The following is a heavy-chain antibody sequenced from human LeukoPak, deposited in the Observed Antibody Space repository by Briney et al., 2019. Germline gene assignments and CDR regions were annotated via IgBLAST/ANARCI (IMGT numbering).Heavy chain of an antibody. J-gene: IGHJ4*02. CDR3: ARDQRYKGTAMD. CDR1: GGSISSYY. Sequence: SSETLSLTCTVSGGSISSYYWSWIRQPAGKGLEWIGRIYTSGSTNYNPSLKSRVTMSVDTSKNQFSLKLSSVTAADTAVYYCARDQRYKGTAMDWGQRALVTVSS. V-gene: IGHV4-4*07. CDR2: IYTSGST. D-gene: IGHD5-18*01.